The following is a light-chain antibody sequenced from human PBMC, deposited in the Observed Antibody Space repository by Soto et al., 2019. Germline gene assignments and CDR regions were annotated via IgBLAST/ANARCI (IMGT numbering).Light chain of an antibody. CDR3: QQYGGSAPWT. CDR2: GAS. V-gene: IGKV3-20*01. CDR1: QTVNNNY. J-gene: IGKJ1*01. Sequence: EIVLTQPPGPLSVSPGDRVTLSCRASQTVNNNYLAWYQQKPGQAPRLLIYGASTPATGTPARFSGSGSETHFTLTVSRLEPEDFAVYYCQQYGGSAPWTFGPGTKVDMK.